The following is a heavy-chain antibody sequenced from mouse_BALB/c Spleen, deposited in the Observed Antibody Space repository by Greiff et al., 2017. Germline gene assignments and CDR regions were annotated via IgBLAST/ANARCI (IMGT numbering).Heavy chain of an antibody. Sequence: EVMLVESGGGLVKPGGSLKLSCAASGFTFSSYTMSWVRQTPEKRLEWVATISSGGSYTYYPDSVKGRFTISRDNAKNTLYLQMSSLKSEDTAMYYCTRDLSDYYGSYYFDYWGQGTTLTVSS. D-gene: IGHD1-1*01. CDR3: TRDLSDYYGSYYFDY. CDR1: GFTFSSYT. J-gene: IGHJ2*01. CDR2: ISSGGSYT. V-gene: IGHV5-6-4*01.